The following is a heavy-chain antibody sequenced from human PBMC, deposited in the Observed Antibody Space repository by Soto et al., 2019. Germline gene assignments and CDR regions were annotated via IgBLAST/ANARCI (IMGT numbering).Heavy chain of an antibody. CDR1: GGSISSSSYY. D-gene: IGHD3-3*01. J-gene: IGHJ5*02. CDR3: ARMGDFWSGPGELDP. V-gene: IGHV4-39*01. CDR2: VYYNGFT. Sequence: PSETLSLTCTVSGGSISSSSYYWAWIRHSPGKGLEWIGSVYYNGFTYYNPSLKSRVTISVDTSKNQFSLKLTSVTAADTAVYYCARMGDFWSGPGELDPWGQGTLVTVSS.